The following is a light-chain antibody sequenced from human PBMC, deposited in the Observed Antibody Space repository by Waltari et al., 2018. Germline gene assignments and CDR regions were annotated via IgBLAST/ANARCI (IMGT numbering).Light chain of an antibody. CDR3: QQYNNWPPGT. Sequence: TVLTQSPATLSVSPGEIGTLSCRTSQSVGTYLAWYQQRPGQAPRLLIYGASTRATGIPARFSCRGSGTEFTLTISGLQSEDSAVYYCQQYNNWPPGTFGQGTKVEI. V-gene: IGKV3-15*01. CDR1: QSVGTY. J-gene: IGKJ1*01. CDR2: GAS.